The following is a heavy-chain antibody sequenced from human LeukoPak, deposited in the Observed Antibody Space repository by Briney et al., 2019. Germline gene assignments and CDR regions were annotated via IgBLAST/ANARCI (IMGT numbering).Heavy chain of an antibody. J-gene: IGHJ6*02. CDR3: ARVNYYYYGMDV. V-gene: IGHV3-30-3*01. Sequence: AGGSLRLSCAAPGFTFSSYAMHWVRQAPGKGLEWVAVISYDGSNKYYADSVKGRFTISRDNSKNTLYLQMNSLRAEDTAVYYCARVNYYYYGMDVWGQGTTVTVSS. CDR2: ISYDGSNK. CDR1: GFTFSSYA.